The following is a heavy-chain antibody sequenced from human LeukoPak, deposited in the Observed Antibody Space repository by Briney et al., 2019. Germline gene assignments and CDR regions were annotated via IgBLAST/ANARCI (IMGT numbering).Heavy chain of an antibody. CDR2: IDPSDSYT. CDR3: GRGRYSDWTTAPLDY. D-gene: IGHD3-9*01. CDR1: GYSFTSYW. V-gene: IGHV5-10-1*01. Sequence: GESLRISCKGSGYSFTSYWISWVRQMPGKGLEWMGRIDPSDSYTNYSPSFQGHVTISADKSISTAYLQWSSLKASDTAMYYCGRGRYSDWTTAPLDYWGQGTLVTVSS. J-gene: IGHJ4*02.